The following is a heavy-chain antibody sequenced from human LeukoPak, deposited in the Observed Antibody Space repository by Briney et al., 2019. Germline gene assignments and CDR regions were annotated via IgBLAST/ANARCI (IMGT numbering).Heavy chain of an antibody. CDR3: ARLLAVAGGDAFDI. CDR1: GGSISGYF. Sequence: SETLSLTCTVSGGSISGYFWSWIRQPPGKGLELIGYLYYSGSTNYNPSLKSRVTVSVDTSKDQFSLRLSSVAAADTAVYYCARLLAVAGGDAFDIWGQGKMVTVSS. D-gene: IGHD6-19*01. V-gene: IGHV4-59*08. CDR2: LYYSGST. J-gene: IGHJ3*02.